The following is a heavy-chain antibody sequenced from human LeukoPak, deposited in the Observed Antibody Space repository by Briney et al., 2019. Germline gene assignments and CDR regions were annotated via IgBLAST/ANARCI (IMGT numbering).Heavy chain of an antibody. Sequence: PSETLSLTCAVYGGSFSGYYWSWIRQPPGKGLEWIGEINHSGSTNYNPSLKSRVTISVDTSKNQFSLKLSSVTAADTAVYYCARVGRYCSGGSCYYYYYYGMDVWGQGTTVTVSS. CDR3: ARVGRYCSGGSCYYYYYYGMDV. CDR1: GGSFSGYY. V-gene: IGHV4-34*01. CDR2: INHSGST. D-gene: IGHD2-15*01. J-gene: IGHJ6*02.